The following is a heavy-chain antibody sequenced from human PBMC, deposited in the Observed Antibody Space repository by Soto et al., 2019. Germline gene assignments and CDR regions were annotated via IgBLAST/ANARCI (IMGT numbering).Heavy chain of an antibody. CDR3: ARSADYYFDY. CDR2: INHSGGT. V-gene: IGHV4-34*01. J-gene: IGHJ4*02. CDR1: GGSFSAYY. Sequence: SETLSLTCAVYGGSFSAYYWSWIRQPPGKGLEWIGEINHSGGTSYNPSLKSRVTISVDTSKNQFSLKLSSVTAADTAVYYCARSADYYFDYWGQGTLVTVSS.